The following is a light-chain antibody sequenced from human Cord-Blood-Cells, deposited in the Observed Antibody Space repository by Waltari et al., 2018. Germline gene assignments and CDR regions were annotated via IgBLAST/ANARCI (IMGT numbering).Light chain of an antibody. Sequence: EIVMTQSPATLSVSPGERATLSCRASQSVSSTLAWYQQKPGQAPRLLIYGASTRATGIPARFSGSGSGTEFTRTISSLQSEDFAVYYCQQYNNWPPWTFGQGTKVKIK. CDR2: GAS. CDR1: QSVSST. CDR3: QQYNNWPPWT. V-gene: IGKV3-15*01. J-gene: IGKJ1*01.